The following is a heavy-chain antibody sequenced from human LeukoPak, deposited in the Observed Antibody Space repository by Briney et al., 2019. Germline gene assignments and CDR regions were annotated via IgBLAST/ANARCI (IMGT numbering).Heavy chain of an antibody. CDR3: ARSRGRMGSSSLNWFDP. CDR1: GGSISSYY. V-gene: IGHV4-59*08. J-gene: IGHJ5*02. D-gene: IGHD6-6*01. Sequence: SGTLSLTCTVSGGSISSYYWSWIRQPPGKGLEWIGYIYYSGSTNYNPSLKSRVTISVDTSKNQFSLKLSSVTAADTAVYYCARSRGRMGSSSLNWFDPWGQGTLVTVSS. CDR2: IYYSGST.